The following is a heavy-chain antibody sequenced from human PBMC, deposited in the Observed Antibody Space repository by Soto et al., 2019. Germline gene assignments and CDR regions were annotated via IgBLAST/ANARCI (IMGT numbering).Heavy chain of an antibody. CDR3: ARCMTMSNYYYYYGMDV. CDR2: IWYDGSNK. D-gene: IGHD3-10*02. CDR1: GFTFSSYG. V-gene: IGHV3-33*01. J-gene: IGHJ6*02. Sequence: QVQLVESGGGVVQPGRSLRLSCAASGFTFSSYGMHWVRQAPGKGLEWVAGIWYDGSNKYYADSVKGRFTISRDNSKNTLYLQMTSLRADDTAVYYCARCMTMSNYYYYYGMDVWGQGTTVTVSS.